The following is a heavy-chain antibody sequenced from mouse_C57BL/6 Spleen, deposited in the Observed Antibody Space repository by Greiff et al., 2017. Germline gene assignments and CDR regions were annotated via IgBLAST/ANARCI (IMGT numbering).Heavy chain of an antibody. Sequence: VQLKQSGPGLVKPGASVKISCKASGYSFTDYNMYWVKQSNGKSLEWIGVINRNYGTTSYTQKFKGKVTLTVDQSSSTAYMQLNSLTSEDAAVYYCARPYYDSSEGYFDYWGQGTTLTVSS. J-gene: IGHJ2*01. CDR1: GYSFTDYN. D-gene: IGHD1-1*01. V-gene: IGHV1-39*01. CDR3: ARPYYDSSEGYFDY. CDR2: INRNYGTT.